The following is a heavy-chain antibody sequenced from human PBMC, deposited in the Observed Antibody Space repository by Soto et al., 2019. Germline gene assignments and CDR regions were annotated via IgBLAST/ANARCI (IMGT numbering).Heavy chain of an antibody. J-gene: IGHJ4*02. CDR2: IYHSGST. V-gene: IGHV4-4*02. CDR3: ARVEAYGDYANYFDY. CDR1: GLSISSSNW. D-gene: IGHD4-17*01. Sequence: SATLSLTCAVSGLSISSSNWWSWVRQPPGKGLEWIGEIYHSGSTNYNPSLKSRVTISVDKSKNQFSLKLSSVTAADTAVYYCARVEAYGDYANYFDYWGQGTLVTVS.